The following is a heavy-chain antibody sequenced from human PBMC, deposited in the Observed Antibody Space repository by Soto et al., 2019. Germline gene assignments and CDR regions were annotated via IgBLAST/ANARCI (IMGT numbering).Heavy chain of an antibody. Sequence: QVQLLQSGAEVKRPGSSVMVSCKASGVSFNSYGFAWVRQAPGQGLEWLGKITPNMPLTNYAQTFQGRVTITAETSTGTSHLDLTSVASEDTAVYYCARMKLARLDLWGQGTLVTVSS. V-gene: IGHV1-69*09. CDR3: ARMKLARLDL. CDR2: ITPNMPLT. J-gene: IGHJ4*02. CDR1: GVSFNSYG.